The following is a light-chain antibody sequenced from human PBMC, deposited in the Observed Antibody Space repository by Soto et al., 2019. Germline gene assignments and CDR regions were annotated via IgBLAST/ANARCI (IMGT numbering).Light chain of an antibody. CDR1: SXDIGGYYL. CDR3: CSFAGSSTYV. J-gene: IGLJ1*01. V-gene: IGLV2-23*01. Sequence: QSALTQPGSVSGSPGQSITISCTGTSXDIGGYYLVSWYQQRPGKAPNLIIYEGNKRPSGVSNRFSASKSGNTASLTISGLRAEDEADYYCCSFAGSSTYVFGPGTKVNLL. CDR2: EGN.